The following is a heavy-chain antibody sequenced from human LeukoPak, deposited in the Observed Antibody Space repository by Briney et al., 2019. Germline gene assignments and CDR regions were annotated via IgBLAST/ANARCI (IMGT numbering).Heavy chain of an antibody. V-gene: IGHV3-7*04. J-gene: IGHJ3*02. D-gene: IGHD2-2*01. CDR3: ARDMRGDGFDI. Sequence: GGSLILSCAASGFNFSSFWMTWVRQAPGKGLEWAANIRQDGSEKYYVDSVEGRFTISRDNAKKSLFLQMNSLRVEDTAVYYCARDMRGDGFDIWGQGTMVTVSS. CDR2: IRQDGSEK. CDR1: GFNFSSFW.